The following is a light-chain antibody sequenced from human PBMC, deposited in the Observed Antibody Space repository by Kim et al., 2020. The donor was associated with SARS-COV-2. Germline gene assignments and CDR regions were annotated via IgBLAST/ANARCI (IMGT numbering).Light chain of an antibody. CDR3: CSYAGSSTLV. V-gene: IGLV2-23*02. CDR1: SSDVGGYNL. J-gene: IGLJ2*01. CDR2: EVS. Sequence: GQSMTIPSTGTSSDVGGYNLVSWYQQHPGKAPKLMIYEVSKRPSGVSNRFSGSKSGNTASLTISGLQAEDEADYYCCSYAGSSTLVFGGGTQLTVL.